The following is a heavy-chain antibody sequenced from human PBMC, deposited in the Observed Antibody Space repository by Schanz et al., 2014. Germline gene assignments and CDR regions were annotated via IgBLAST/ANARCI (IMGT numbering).Heavy chain of an antibody. CDR1: GFTFRGHA. Sequence: VQLVESGGGVVQPGTSLRLSCAASGFTFRGHAMHWVRQAPGQGLEWVAVIWYDGNNKYYADSVKGRFTISRDNSKNTLYLQMNSLRPDDTAVYYCAKALKPYIASRNGLDVWGHGTTVTVSS. D-gene: IGHD3-16*01. CDR3: AKALKPYIASRNGLDV. CDR2: IWYDGNNK. J-gene: IGHJ6*02. V-gene: IGHV3-30*04.